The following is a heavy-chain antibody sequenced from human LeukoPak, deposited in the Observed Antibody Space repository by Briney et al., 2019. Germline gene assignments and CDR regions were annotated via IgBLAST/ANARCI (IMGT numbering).Heavy chain of an antibody. Sequence: GGSLRLSCAASGFTFSSYSMNWVRQAPGKGLEWVSSISSSSSYIYHADSVKVRFTISRDNAKNSLYLQMNSLRAEHTAVYCCARECSGTSCYGFDYWGQGTLVTVSS. CDR3: ARECSGTSCYGFDY. CDR2: ISSSSSYI. V-gene: IGHV3-21*01. CDR1: GFTFSSYS. J-gene: IGHJ4*02. D-gene: IGHD2-2*01.